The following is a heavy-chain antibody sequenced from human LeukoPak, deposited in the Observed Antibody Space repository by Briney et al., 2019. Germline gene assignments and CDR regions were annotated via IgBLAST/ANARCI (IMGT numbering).Heavy chain of an antibody. J-gene: IGHJ3*01. V-gene: IGHV3-7*01. CDR2: IRQDGSEK. CDR3: ARAGYYGDDAFDL. D-gene: IGHD2/OR15-2a*01. Sequence: PGGSLRLSCAGSGFTIGSYWMSWVRQAPGKGLEWVANIRQDGSEKYYVDSVKGRLTISRDNAENSLYLQMNSLRAEDTGIYYCARAGYYGDDAFDLWGQGTMVTVSS. CDR1: GFTIGSYW.